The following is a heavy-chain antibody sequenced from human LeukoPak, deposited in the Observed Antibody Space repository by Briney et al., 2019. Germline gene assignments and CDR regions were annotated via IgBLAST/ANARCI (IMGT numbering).Heavy chain of an antibody. CDR2: IYYSGST. J-gene: IGHJ2*01. CDR1: GGSISSYY. CDR3: ARKINRSWYFDL. Sequence: SETLSLTCTVSGGSISSYYWSWIRQPPGKGLEWIGYIYYSGSTNYKSSLKSRVTISVDTSKNQFSLKLSSVTAADTAVYSCARKINRSWYFDLWGRGTLVTVSS. V-gene: IGHV4-59*01. D-gene: IGHD1-14*01.